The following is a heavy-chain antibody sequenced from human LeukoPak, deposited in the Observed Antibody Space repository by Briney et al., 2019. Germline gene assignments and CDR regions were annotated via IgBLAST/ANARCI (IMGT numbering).Heavy chain of an antibody. CDR1: GGSISSSSYY. J-gene: IGHJ4*02. D-gene: IGHD1-7*01. Sequence: TSETLSLTCTVSGGSISSSSYYWGWIRQPPGKGLEWIGSIYYSGSTYYNPSLKSRVTISVYTSKNQFSLKLSSVTAADTAVYYCARHLFGTGTTFDYWGQGTLVTVSS. CDR3: ARHLFGTGTTFDY. V-gene: IGHV4-39*01. CDR2: IYYSGST.